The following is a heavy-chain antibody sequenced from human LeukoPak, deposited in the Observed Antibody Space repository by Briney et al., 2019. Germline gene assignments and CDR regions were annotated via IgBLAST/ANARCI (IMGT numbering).Heavy chain of an antibody. CDR2: ILYDGSNK. V-gene: IGHV3-30*02. D-gene: IGHD6-13*01. CDR1: GFTFRSYG. J-gene: IGHJ4*02. Sequence: PGGSLRLSCAASGFTFRSYGMHWVRQAPGKGLEWVAFILYDGSNKCYADSVKGRFTISRDNSKNTLYLQMNSLRAEDTAVYYCAKTYSSSWSGYWGQGTLVTVSS. CDR3: AKTYSSSWSGY.